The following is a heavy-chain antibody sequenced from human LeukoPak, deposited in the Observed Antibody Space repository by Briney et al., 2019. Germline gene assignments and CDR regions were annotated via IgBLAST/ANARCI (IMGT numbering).Heavy chain of an antibody. D-gene: IGHD6-6*01. Sequence: ASVKVSCKASGYIFTNYGITWVRQAPGQGPAWMGHINPYNGNTNYAQNFQGIVTMTADTSSSTAYRELRSLTFDDTAVYYCARVTGSSISSRSLLYWGQGTPVTVSS. V-gene: IGHV1-18*01. J-gene: IGHJ4*02. CDR2: INPYNGNT. CDR1: GYIFTNYG. CDR3: ARVTGSSISSRSLLY.